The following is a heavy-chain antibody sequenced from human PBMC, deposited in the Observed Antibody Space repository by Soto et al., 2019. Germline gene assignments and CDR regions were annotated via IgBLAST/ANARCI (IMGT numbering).Heavy chain of an antibody. D-gene: IGHD6-6*01. CDR1: GFTFSGSA. Sequence: EVQLVESGGGLVQPGGSLKLSCAASGFTFSGSAMHWVRQASGKGLEWVGRIRSKANSYATAYAASVKGRFTISRDDSKNTAYLQMNSLNTEDTAVYYCTRTLYSSSSGPRMDVWGQGTTVTVSS. J-gene: IGHJ6*02. CDR2: IRSKANSYAT. V-gene: IGHV3-73*02. CDR3: TRTLYSSSSGPRMDV.